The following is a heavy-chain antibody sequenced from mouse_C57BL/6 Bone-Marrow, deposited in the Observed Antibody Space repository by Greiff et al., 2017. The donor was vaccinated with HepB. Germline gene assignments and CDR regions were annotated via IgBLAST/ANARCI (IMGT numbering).Heavy chain of an antibody. CDR3: ARTIYYDYGPWFAY. CDR1: GYTFTSYG. J-gene: IGHJ3*01. Sequence: QVQLQQSGAELARPGASVKLSCKASGYTFTSYGISWVKQRTGQGLEWIGEIYPRSGNTYYNEKFKGKATLTADKSSSTAYMELRSLTSEDSAVYFGARTIYYDYGPWFAYWGQGTLVTVSA. D-gene: IGHD2-4*01. CDR2: IYPRSGNT. V-gene: IGHV1-81*01.